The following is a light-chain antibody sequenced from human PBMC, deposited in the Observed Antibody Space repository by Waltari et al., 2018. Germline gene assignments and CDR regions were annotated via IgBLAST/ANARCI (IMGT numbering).Light chain of an antibody. Sequence: DIQMTQSPSSLAASVGDRVTITCQASQDISNYLIWYQQKPGAAPNLLIYDASNLQTGVPSRFSGSGSGTTFTFTISTLQPEDIGTYYCQQYDNLPLTFGGGTKVEIK. CDR3: QQYDNLPLT. J-gene: IGKJ4*01. CDR1: QDISNY. CDR2: DAS. V-gene: IGKV1-33*01.